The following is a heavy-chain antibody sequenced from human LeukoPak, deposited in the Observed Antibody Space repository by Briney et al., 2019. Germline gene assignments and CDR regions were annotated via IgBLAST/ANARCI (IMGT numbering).Heavy chain of an antibody. J-gene: IGHJ4*02. V-gene: IGHV1-46*01. CDR1: GYTFTSYY. D-gene: IGHD2-2*01. Sequence: ASVKVSCKASGYTFTSYYMHWVRQAPGQGLEWMGIINPSGGSTSYAQKFQGRVTMTRYTSTSTVYMELSSLRSEDTAVYYCAVVVPAEKYYFDYWGQGTLVTVSS. CDR3: AVVVPAEKYYFDY. CDR2: INPSGGST.